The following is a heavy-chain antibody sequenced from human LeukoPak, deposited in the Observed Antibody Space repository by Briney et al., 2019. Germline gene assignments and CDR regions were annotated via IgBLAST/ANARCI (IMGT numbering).Heavy chain of an antibody. D-gene: IGHD6-19*01. J-gene: IGHJ5*02. CDR2: ISAYNGNT. Sequence: ASVKVSCKASGYTFTSNYIHWVRQAPGQGLEWMGWISAYNGNTNYAQKLQGRVTMTTDTSTSTAYMELRSLRSDDTAVYYCAREQWLGNWFDPWGQGTLVTVSS. CDR3: AREQWLGNWFDP. V-gene: IGHV1-18*04. CDR1: GYTFTSNY.